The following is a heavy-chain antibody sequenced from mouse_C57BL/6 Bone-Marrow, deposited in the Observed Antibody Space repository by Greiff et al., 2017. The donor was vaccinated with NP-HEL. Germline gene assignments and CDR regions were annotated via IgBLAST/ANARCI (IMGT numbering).Heavy chain of an antibody. V-gene: IGHV1-59*01. J-gene: IGHJ2*01. CDR3: ARYYDYDY. D-gene: IGHD2-4*01. CDR2: IDPSDSYP. Sequence: QVQLQQPGAELVRPGTSVKLSCKASGYTFTSYWMHWVKQRPGQGLEWIGVIDPSDSYPTYNPKFTGTATLTVATSSSTASMQLSSLTSEDSAVYYCARYYDYDYWGQGTTLTVSS. CDR1: GYTFTSYW.